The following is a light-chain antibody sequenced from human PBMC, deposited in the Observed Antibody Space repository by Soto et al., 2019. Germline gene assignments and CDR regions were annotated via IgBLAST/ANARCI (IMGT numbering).Light chain of an antibody. J-gene: IGKJ2*01. Sequence: DIQMTQSPPSLSASVGDRVTITCRASQTISSYLNWYQQKPGKAPKLLIYAASTLQSGVPSRFSGSGSGTDFTLTISSLQPEDFATYYCQQSHGIPYTFGQGTKLDSK. CDR2: AAS. CDR3: QQSHGIPYT. CDR1: QTISSY. V-gene: IGKV1-39*01.